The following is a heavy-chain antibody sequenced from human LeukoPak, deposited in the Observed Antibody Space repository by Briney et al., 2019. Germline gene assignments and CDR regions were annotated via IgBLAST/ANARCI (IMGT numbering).Heavy chain of an antibody. D-gene: IGHD3-10*01. CDR3: ARQLWFGDDPRYFDY. J-gene: IGHJ4*02. Sequence: SETLSLTCAVYGGSFSGYYWSWIRQPPGKGLEWIGEINHSGSTNYNPSLKSRVTISVDTSKNQFSLKLSSVTAADTAVYYCARQLWFGDDPRYFDYWGQGTLVTVSS. CDR2: INHSGST. V-gene: IGHV4-34*01. CDR1: GGSFSGYY.